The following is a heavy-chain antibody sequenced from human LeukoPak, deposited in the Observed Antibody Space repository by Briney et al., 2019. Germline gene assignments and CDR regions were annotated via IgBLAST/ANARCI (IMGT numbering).Heavy chain of an antibody. J-gene: IGHJ4*02. D-gene: IGHD3-16*01. CDR3: ARDLYDGYFDY. V-gene: IGHV4-34*01. CDR2: INHSKNT. CDR1: GGSFSGHY. Sequence: ETLSLTCAVYGGSFSGHYWSWIRQPQGKGLEWIGEINHSKNTNYNPSLKSRVTISVDTSKNQFSLKLSSVTAADTAVYYCARDLYDGYFDYWGQGTLVTVSS.